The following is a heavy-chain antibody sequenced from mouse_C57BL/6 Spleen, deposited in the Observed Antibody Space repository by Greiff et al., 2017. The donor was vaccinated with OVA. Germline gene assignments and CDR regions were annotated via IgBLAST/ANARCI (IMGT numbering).Heavy chain of an antibody. Sequence: VQLQQPGAELVKPGASVKMSCKASGYTFTSYWITWVKQRPGQGLEWIGDIYPGSGSTNYNEKFKSKATLTVDTSSSTAYMQLSSLTSEDYAVYYCARDYDGYYRFAYWGQGTLVTVSA. V-gene: IGHV1-55*01. D-gene: IGHD2-3*01. CDR3: ARDYDGYYRFAY. CDR2: IYPGSGST. J-gene: IGHJ3*01. CDR1: GYTFTSYW.